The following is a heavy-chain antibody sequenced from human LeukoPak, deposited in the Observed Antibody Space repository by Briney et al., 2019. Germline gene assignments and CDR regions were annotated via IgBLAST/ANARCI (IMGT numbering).Heavy chain of an antibody. D-gene: IGHD6-13*01. J-gene: IGHJ3*02. CDR3: ARHHSRPGAFDI. V-gene: IGHV4-4*09. CDR1: GGSISSYY. CDR2: IYTSGST. Sequence: SETLSLTCTVSGGSISSYYWSWIRQPPGKGLEWIGYIYTSGSTNYNPSLKSRVTISVDTSKNQFPLKLSSVTAADTAVYYCARHHSRPGAFDIWGQGTMVTVSS.